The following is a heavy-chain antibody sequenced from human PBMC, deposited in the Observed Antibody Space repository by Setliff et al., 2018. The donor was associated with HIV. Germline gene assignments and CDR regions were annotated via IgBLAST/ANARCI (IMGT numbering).Heavy chain of an antibody. CDR1: GYTFSNYP. CDR2: VNTGKGDT. V-gene: IGHV1-3*04. CDR3: ARDRFTLNSSIFGF. D-gene: IGHD3-3*01. J-gene: IGHJ4*01. Sequence: GASVKVSCKTSGYTFSNYPIHWLRQAPGQRTEWMGWVNTGKGDTKYSQRFQDRLTITTDSSASSVYMELSSLSSDDPAIYYCARDRFTLNSSIFGFWGYGTLFTVSS.